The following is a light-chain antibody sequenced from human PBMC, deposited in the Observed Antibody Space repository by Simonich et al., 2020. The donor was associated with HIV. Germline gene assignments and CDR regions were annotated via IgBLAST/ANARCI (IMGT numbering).Light chain of an antibody. V-gene: IGLV2-14*01. Sequence: QSALTQPASVSGSPGQSITISCTGTGSDVGSYSYVSWYQQHAGKAPKLMIYDVSKRPSGVSNRFSASKSGNTASLTISGLQAEDEANYYCSSYTSSSTVVFGGGTKLTVL. CDR3: SSYTSSSTVV. J-gene: IGLJ2*01. CDR2: DVS. CDR1: GSDVGSYSY.